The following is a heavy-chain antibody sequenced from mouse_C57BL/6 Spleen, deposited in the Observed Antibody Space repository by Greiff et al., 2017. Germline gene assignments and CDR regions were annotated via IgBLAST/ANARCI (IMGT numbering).Heavy chain of an antibody. D-gene: IGHD4-1*02. CDR2: IYPGDGDT. CDR3: AANWDLYYFDY. J-gene: IGHJ2*01. Sequence: QVHVKQSGAELVKPGASVKISCKASGYAFSSYWMNWVKQRPGKGLEWIGQIYPGDGDTNYNGKFKGKATLTADKSSSTAYMQLSSLTSEDSAVYFCAANWDLYYFDYWGQGTTLTVSS. CDR1: GYAFSSYW. V-gene: IGHV1-80*01.